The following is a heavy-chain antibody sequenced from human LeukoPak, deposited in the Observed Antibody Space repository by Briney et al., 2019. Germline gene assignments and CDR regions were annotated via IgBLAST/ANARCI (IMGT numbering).Heavy chain of an antibody. J-gene: IGHJ6*03. D-gene: IGHD6-19*01. CDR2: VSHTGAT. Sequence: SETLSLTCTVSGGSITSSPYHWAWIRQPPGRGPEWIGTVSHTGATQYSPSLTSRVTISLDTSKNQFSLKLSSVTAADTAVYYCARELRSSGWYYYYYMDVWGKGTTVTVSS. CDR3: ARELRSSGWYYYYYMDV. CDR1: GGSITSSPYH. V-gene: IGHV4-39*07.